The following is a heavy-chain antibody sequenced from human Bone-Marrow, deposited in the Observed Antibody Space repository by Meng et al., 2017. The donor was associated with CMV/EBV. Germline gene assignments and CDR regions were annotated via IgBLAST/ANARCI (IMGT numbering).Heavy chain of an antibody. CDR1: GFTFSSYA. Sequence: GESLKISCAASGFTFSSYAMHWVRQAPGKGLEWLAVISYDGSNKYYADSVKGRFTISRDNAKNSLYLQMNSLRAEDTAVYYCARESWMDVWGQGTTVTDSS. CDR2: ISYDGSNK. CDR3: ARESWMDV. V-gene: IGHV3-30*04. J-gene: IGHJ6*02.